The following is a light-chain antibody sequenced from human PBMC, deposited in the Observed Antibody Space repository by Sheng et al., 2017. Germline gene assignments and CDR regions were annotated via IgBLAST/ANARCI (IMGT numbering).Light chain of an antibody. Sequence: EIVMTQSPPTLSVSPGASATLSCTASQSVYNNLAWYQQKPDQPPRLLISGASTRATGIPARFSGSGSKTEFTLTISSLQSEDFAVYFCQQYNDWPWTFGQGTTVEIK. CDR2: GAS. CDR1: QSVYNN. J-gene: IGKJ1*01. V-gene: IGKV3-15*01. CDR3: QQYNDWPWT.